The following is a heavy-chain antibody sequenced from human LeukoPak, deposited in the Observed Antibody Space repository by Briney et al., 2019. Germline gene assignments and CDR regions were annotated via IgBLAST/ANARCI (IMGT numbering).Heavy chain of an antibody. D-gene: IGHD3-22*01. CDR3: ARGDRAASGYDS. CDR1: GFTFSSYW. Sequence: GGSLRLSCAASGFTFSSYWMHWVRQAPGKGLEWVSVIYSGGRTYYADSVKGRFIISRDNSKNMVYLQMNSLRAEDTALYYCARGDRAASGYDSWGQGTLVTVSS. CDR2: IYSGGRT. V-gene: IGHV3-66*01. J-gene: IGHJ4*02.